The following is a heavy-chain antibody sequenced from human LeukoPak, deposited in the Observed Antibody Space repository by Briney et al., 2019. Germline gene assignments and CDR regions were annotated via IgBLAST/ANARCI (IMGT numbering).Heavy chain of an antibody. J-gene: IGHJ4*02. CDR1: GGTFSSYA. CDR3: ARVRYCSSTSCSYFDY. D-gene: IGHD2-2*01. Sequence: SGKVSCKASGGTFSSYAISWVRQAPGQGLEWMGGFIPIFGTANYAQKFQGRVTITADESTSTAYMELSSLRSEDTAVYYCARVRYCSSTSCSYFDYWGQGTLVTVSS. V-gene: IGHV1-69*13. CDR2: FIPIFGTA.